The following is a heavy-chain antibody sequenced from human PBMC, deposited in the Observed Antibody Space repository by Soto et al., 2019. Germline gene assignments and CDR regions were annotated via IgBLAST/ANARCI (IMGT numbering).Heavy chain of an antibody. CDR1: GYSISSGYY. J-gene: IGHJ4*02. CDR2: IYHSGST. D-gene: IGHD6-19*01. CDR3: AAYGQWLASLDY. V-gene: IGHV4-38-2*01. Sequence: SETLSLTCAVSGYSISSGYYWGWIRQPPGKGLEWIGSIYHSGSTYYNPSLKSRVTISVDTSKNQFSLKLSSVTAADTAVYYCAAYGQWLASLDYWGQGTLVTVSS.